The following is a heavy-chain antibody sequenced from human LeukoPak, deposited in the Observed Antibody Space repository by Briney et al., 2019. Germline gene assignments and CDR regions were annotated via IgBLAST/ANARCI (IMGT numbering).Heavy chain of an antibody. J-gene: IGHJ4*02. CDR2: IIPILGIA. V-gene: IGHV1-69*04. D-gene: IGHD1-1*01. Sequence: SVKVSCKASGGTFSSYAISWVQQAPGQGLVWMGRIIPILGIANYAQKFQGRVTITADKSTSTAYMELSSLRSEDTAVYYCARDLLTGTTRISWSEIYRVKSAFDYWGQGTLVTVSS. CDR1: GGTFSSYA. CDR3: ARDLLTGTTRISWSEIYRVKSAFDY.